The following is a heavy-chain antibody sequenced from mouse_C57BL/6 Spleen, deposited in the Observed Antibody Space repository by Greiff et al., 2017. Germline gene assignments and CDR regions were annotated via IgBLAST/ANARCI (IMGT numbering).Heavy chain of an antibody. CDR3: AREEPGFDY. J-gene: IGHJ2*01. Sequence: EVKLMESGPGLVKPSQSLSLTCSVTGYSITSGYYWNWIRQFPGNKLEWMGYISYDGSNNYNPSLKNRISITRDTSKNQFFLKLNSVTTEDTATYYCAREEPGFDYWGQGTTLTVSS. CDR2: ISYDGSN. CDR1: GYSITSGYY. V-gene: IGHV3-6*01.